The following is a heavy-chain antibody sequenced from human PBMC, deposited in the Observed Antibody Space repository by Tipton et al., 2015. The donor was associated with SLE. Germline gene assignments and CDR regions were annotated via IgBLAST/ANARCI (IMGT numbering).Heavy chain of an antibody. CDR3: ARSPVDYWNGYSA. V-gene: IGHV3-23*01. CDR1: GFTFSSSW. J-gene: IGHJ4*02. CDR2: ITGSGDRT. D-gene: IGHD3-3*01. Sequence: SLRLSCVASGFTFSSSWMHWVRQAPGKGLEWVSAITGSGDRTYYIDSVKGRFTISRDNSKNSLYLQMNGLRAEDTAVYYCARSPVDYWNGYSAWGQGTLVAVSS.